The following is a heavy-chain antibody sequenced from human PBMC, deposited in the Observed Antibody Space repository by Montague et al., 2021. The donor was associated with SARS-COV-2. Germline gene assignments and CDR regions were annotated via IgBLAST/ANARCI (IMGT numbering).Heavy chain of an antibody. CDR1: GGSISSGSYY. V-gene: IGHV4-61*02. CDR3: ARAHIGSWGNLDN. CDR2: IYTSGTT. J-gene: IGHJ4*02. Sequence: TLSLTCIVSGGSISSGSYYWSWIRQPAGKGLEWIGRIYTSGTTDYSSSLKSRVTISVDTSKNQFSLKLTSVTAADTAVYYCARAHIGSWGNLDNWGQGSLVTVSS. D-gene: IGHD2-21*01.